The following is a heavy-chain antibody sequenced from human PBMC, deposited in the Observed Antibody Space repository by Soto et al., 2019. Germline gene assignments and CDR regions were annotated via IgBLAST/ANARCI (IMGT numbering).Heavy chain of an antibody. CDR2: ISYDGSNK. D-gene: IGHD5-12*01. CDR3: ARDYGRDGYKRLRY. Sequence: QVQLVESGGGVVQPGRSLRLSCAASGFTFSSYAMHWVRQAPGKGLEWVAVISYDGSNKYYADSVKGRFTISRDNSKNALYLQMNSLRAEDTAAYYCARDYGRDGYKRLRYWGQGTLVTVSS. V-gene: IGHV3-30-3*01. J-gene: IGHJ4*02. CDR1: GFTFSSYA.